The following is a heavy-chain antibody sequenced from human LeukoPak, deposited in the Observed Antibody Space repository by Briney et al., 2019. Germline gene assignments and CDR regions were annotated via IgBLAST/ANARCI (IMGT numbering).Heavy chain of an antibody. Sequence: SETLSLTCTVSGGSISANYWIWMRQPAGKGLEYIGRIYSSGSTNYNPSLKSRVTMSVDTSKNRLSLKLSSVTAADTAVYYCARPDIAVANVAGWYFDLWGRGTLVTVSS. CDR2: IYSSGST. J-gene: IGHJ2*01. D-gene: IGHD6-19*01. CDR1: GGSISANY. V-gene: IGHV4-4*07. CDR3: ARPDIAVANVAGWYFDL.